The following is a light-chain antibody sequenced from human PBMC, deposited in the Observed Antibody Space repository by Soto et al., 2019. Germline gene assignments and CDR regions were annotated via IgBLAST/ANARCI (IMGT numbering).Light chain of an antibody. CDR3: QQYGDTWT. Sequence: EIVLTQSPGTVSLSPGERATLNCRASQSVRSSYLAWYQQQPGQAPRLLIHGASRRATGIPDRFSGSGSGTDFTLTINRLEPEDFAVYFCQQYGDTWTFGQGTKVDIK. CDR1: QSVRSSY. J-gene: IGKJ1*01. V-gene: IGKV3-20*01. CDR2: GAS.